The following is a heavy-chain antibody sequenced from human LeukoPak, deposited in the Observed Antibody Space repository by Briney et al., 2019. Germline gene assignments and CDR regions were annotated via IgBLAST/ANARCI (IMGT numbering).Heavy chain of an antibody. CDR3: ARDDCGTSCYKGIFEYYGMDV. D-gene: IGHD2-2*02. J-gene: IGHJ6*02. Sequence: GGSLRLSCAASGFTFSSYSMNWVRQAPGKGLEWVSSISSSSSYIYYADSVKGRFTISRDNAKNSLYLQMNSLRAEDTAVYYCARDDCGTSCYKGIFEYYGMDVWGQGTTVTVSS. CDR2: ISSSSSYI. CDR1: GFTFSSYS. V-gene: IGHV3-21*01.